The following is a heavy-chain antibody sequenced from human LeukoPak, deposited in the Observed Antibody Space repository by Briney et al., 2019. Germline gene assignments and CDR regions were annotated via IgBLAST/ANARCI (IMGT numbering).Heavy chain of an antibody. D-gene: IGHD3-22*01. J-gene: IGHJ4*02. CDR2: IYTSGST. Sequence: SQTLSLTCTVSGGSISSGSYYWSWIRQPAGKGLEWIGRIYTSGSTNYNPSLKSRVTISVDTSQNQFSLKLSSVTAADTAVYYCARGGHYYDSSGYPFNYWGQGTLVTVSS. CDR3: ARGGHYYDSSGYPFNY. CDR1: GGSISSGSYY. V-gene: IGHV4-61*02.